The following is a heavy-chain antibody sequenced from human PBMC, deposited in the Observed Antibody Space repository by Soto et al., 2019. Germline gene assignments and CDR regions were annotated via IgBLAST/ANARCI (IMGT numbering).Heavy chain of an antibody. V-gene: IGHV4-31*03. Sequence: QVQLQESGPGLVKPSQTLSLTCTVSGGSISSGGYYWSWIRQHPGKGLEWIGYIYYSGSTYYNPSLNSRVTISVDTSKNQFSLKLSSVTAADTAVYYCARDGGGYSSSSPGMDVWGQGTTVTVSS. D-gene: IGHD6-6*01. J-gene: IGHJ6*02. CDR3: ARDGGGYSSSSPGMDV. CDR1: GGSISSGGYY. CDR2: IYYSGST.